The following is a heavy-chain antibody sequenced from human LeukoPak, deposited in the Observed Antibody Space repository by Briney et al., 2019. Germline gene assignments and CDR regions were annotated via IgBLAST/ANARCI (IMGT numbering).Heavy chain of an antibody. Sequence: PSETPSLTCTVSGGSISSYYWSWIRQPAGKGLEWIGRIYTSGSTNYNASLKSRVTISVDTSKNQFSLKLSSVTAADTAVYYCARGRCSGGSCYSKRSGGYYFDYWGQGTLVTVSS. CDR2: IYTSGST. CDR1: GGSISSYY. J-gene: IGHJ4*02. V-gene: IGHV4-4*07. CDR3: ARGRCSGGSCYSKRSGGYYFDY. D-gene: IGHD2-15*01.